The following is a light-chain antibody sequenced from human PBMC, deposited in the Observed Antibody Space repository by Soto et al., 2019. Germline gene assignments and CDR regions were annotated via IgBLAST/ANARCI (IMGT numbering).Light chain of an antibody. J-gene: IGKJ1*01. Sequence: AIRMTQSPSSFSASTGDKVSITCRASQNINNFLAWYQQKPGKAPKLLIYAASALQSGAPCRFSGSGSGTEFTLTISCLQSEDFATYYCQQYYSYPWTFGQGTKVDI. CDR2: AAS. V-gene: IGKV1-8*01. CDR1: QNINNF. CDR3: QQYYSYPWT.